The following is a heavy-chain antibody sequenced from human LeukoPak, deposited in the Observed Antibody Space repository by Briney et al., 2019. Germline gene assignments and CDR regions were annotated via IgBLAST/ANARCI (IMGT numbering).Heavy chain of an antibody. CDR1: GFTLTGYW. V-gene: IGHV3-74*03. Sequence: GRSLRLSCAASGFTLTGYWMHWVSQAPGKGLVWVSRVNSDGKSATYADSVRGRLTISRDNAKNTLYLQMNSLRVEDTAVYYCARWGSGMNWLYPWGQGTLVTVSS. CDR3: ARWGSGMNWLYP. J-gene: IGHJ5*02. D-gene: IGHD3-10*01. CDR2: VNSDGKSA.